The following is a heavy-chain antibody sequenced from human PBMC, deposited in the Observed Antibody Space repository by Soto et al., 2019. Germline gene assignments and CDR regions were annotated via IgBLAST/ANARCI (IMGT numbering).Heavy chain of an antibody. J-gene: IGHJ4*02. CDR1: GFTFSDYG. CDR2: ISGTSSYI. D-gene: IGHD4-17*01. V-gene: IGHV3-21*01. CDR3: ARLSTLTTGDY. Sequence: GGSLRLSCAASGFTFSDYGMNWVRQTPGKGLEWVSSISGTSSYIYYADSVKGRFTISRDNAKNSLYLQMNSLRAEDTAVYYCARLSTLTTGDYWGQGTLVTVSS.